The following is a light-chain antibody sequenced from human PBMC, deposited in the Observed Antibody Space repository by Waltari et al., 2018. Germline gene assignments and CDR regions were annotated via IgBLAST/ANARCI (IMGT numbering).Light chain of an antibody. V-gene: IGKV2-30*02. CDR1: QSLVHSDGNTY. CDR3: MQGTHWPWT. CDR2: RVS. Sequence: DVVMTQSPLSLPVTLGQPASISCRSSQSLVHSDGNTYLHWFQQRPGQSPRRLFYRVSNRESGVPARFSGRCSGTDFTLKISRVEAEDVGVYYCMQGTHWPWTFGQGTKVEIK. J-gene: IGKJ1*01.